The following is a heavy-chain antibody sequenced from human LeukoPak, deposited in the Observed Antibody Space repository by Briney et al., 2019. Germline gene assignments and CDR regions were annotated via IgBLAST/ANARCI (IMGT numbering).Heavy chain of an antibody. CDR3: ATGRFGTEPLFDY. D-gene: IGHD1-14*01. CDR2: IIPVFGAT. J-gene: IGHJ4*02. Sequence: GASVKVSCKASGVSFSTYTFNWVRHAPGQGLEWLGGIIPVFGATNYAQKFQGRVTIAADESTSTAYMELSSLTSEDTAVYYCATGRFGTEPLFDYWGQGTLVTVSS. V-gene: IGHV1-69*01. CDR1: GVSFSTYT.